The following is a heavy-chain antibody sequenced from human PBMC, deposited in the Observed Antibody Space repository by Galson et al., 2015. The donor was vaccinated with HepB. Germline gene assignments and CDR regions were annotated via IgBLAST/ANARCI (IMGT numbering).Heavy chain of an antibody. Sequence: SLRLSCAASGFTFSSYAVNWVRQAPGKGLEWVSTISAGSVSTFYADSVRGRFTISRDNSKNMLYLHMSSLRPEDTAVYYCAKGAASYYYGSGILDYWGQGTLLTVSS. J-gene: IGHJ4*02. V-gene: IGHV3-23*01. CDR2: ISAGSVST. CDR1: GFTFSSYA. CDR3: AKGAASYYYGSGILDY. D-gene: IGHD3-10*01.